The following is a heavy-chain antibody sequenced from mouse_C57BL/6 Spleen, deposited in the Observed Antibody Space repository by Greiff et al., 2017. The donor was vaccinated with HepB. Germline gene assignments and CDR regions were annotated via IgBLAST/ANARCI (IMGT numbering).Heavy chain of an antibody. CDR1: GYAFSSYW. V-gene: IGHV1-80*01. CDR3: ARLTKEVAEDFDY. CDR2: IYPGDGDT. Sequence: VQLVESGAELVKPGASVKISCKASGYAFSSYWMNWVKQRPGKGLEWIGQIYPGDGDTNYNGKFKGKATLTADKSSSTAYMQLSSLTSEDSAVYDYARLTKEVAEDFDYWGQGTTLTVSS. D-gene: IGHD1-1*01. J-gene: IGHJ2*01.